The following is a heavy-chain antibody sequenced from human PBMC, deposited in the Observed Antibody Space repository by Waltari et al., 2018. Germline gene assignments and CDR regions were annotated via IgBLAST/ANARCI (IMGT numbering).Heavy chain of an antibody. V-gene: IGHV5-51*01. CDR3: ARLRVVVPAASNWFDP. CDR2: IYPVDFDT. D-gene: IGHD2-2*01. CDR1: GYSYTSYW. J-gene: IGHJ5*02. Sequence: EVQLVQSGAEVKKTGESLKISCKGSGYSYTSYWIGWVRQMPGKVLVCMEIIYPVDFDTIFSPYFQGQVTTSADKSISTSYLQWSSLKSSDTAMYYCARLRVVVPAASNWFDPWCQGTLVTVSS.